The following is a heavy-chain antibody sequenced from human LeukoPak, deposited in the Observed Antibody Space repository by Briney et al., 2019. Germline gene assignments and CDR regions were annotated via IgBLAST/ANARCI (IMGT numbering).Heavy chain of an antibody. CDR3: ARVRYCSGGSCDNYFDY. V-gene: IGHV4-34*01. CDR1: GGSFSGYY. D-gene: IGHD2-15*01. Sequence: SETLSLTCAVYGGSFSGYYWSWIRQPPGKGLEWIGEINHSGSTNYNPSLKSRVTISVDTSKNQFSLKLSSVTAADTAVYYCARVRYCSGGSCDNYFDYWGQGTLVTVSS. J-gene: IGHJ4*02. CDR2: INHSGST.